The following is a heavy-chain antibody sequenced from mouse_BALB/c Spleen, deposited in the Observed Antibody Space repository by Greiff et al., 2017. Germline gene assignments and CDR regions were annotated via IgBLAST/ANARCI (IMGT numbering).Heavy chain of an antibody. D-gene: IGHD2-4*01. CDR1: GFSLTSYG. J-gene: IGHJ3*01. CDR3: ARDYDYDGAFAY. Sequence: VQGVESGPGLVAPSQSLSITCTVSGFSLTSYGVHWVRQPPGKGLEWLGVIWAGGSTNYNSALMSRLSISKDNSKSQVFLKMNSLQTDDTAMYYCARDYDYDGAFAYWGQGTLVTVSA. CDR2: IWAGGST. V-gene: IGHV2-9*02.